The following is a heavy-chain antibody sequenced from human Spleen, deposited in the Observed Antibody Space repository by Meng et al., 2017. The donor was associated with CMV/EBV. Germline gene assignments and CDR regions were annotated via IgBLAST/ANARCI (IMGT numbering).Heavy chain of an antibody. D-gene: IGHD3-3*01. CDR2: IYYSGST. CDR3: ARSRYYDFWSGYPFDP. CDR1: GSISSGDYY. V-gene: IGHV4-30-4*08. J-gene: IGHJ5*02. Sequence: GSISSGDYYWGWIRQPPGKGLEWIEYIYYSGSTYYNPSLRSRVTMSVDTSKNQFSLRLSSLTAADTAVYFCARSRYYDFWSGYPFDPWGQGTLVTVSS.